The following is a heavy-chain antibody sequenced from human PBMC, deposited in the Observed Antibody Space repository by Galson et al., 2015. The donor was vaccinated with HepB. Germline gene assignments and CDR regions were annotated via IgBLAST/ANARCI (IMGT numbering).Heavy chain of an antibody. CDR2: ISYDGTNK. J-gene: IGHJ6*02. Sequence: SLRLSCAASGFIFSNYGIHWVRQAPGKGLQWVALISYDGTNKYYAASVRGRFTISWDNSKNTLYLQINSLTTDDAAVYYCAREGSPSHYNNTLDVWGQGTTVTVSS. V-gene: IGHV3-30*03. CDR3: AREGSPSHYNNTLDV. CDR1: GFIFSNYG. D-gene: IGHD3-9*01.